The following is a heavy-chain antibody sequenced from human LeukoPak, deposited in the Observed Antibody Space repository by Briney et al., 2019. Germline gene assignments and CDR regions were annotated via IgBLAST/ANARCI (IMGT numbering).Heavy chain of an antibody. CDR3: ARGSSSWGRSFDY. J-gene: IGHJ4*02. V-gene: IGHV1-8*03. D-gene: IGHD6-13*01. CDR1: GYTFTSYD. CDR2: MNPNSGNT. Sequence: ASVKVSCKPSGYTFTSYDINWVRQATGQGLEWMGWMNPNSGNTGYAQRFQGRVTITRDTSISTAYMELSSLRSEDTAVYYCARGSSSWGRSFDYWGQGTLVTVSS.